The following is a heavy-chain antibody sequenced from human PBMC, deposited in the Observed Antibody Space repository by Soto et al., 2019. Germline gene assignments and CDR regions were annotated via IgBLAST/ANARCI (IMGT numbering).Heavy chain of an antibody. D-gene: IGHD3-3*01. Sequence: SETLSLTCTVSGGSISSGGYYWSWIRQHPGKGLEWIGYIYYSGSTYYNPSLKSRVTISVDTSKNQFSLKLSSVTAADTAVYYCAGEAYDFGPYYMDVWGKGTTVTVSS. V-gene: IGHV4-31*03. CDR2: IYYSGST. CDR3: AGEAYDFGPYYMDV. CDR1: GGSISSGGYY. J-gene: IGHJ6*03.